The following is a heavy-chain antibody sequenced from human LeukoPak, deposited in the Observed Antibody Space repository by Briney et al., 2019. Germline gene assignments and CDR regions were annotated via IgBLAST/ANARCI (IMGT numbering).Heavy chain of an antibody. CDR1: GFTFSSYW. Sequence: PGGSLRLSCAASGFTFSSYWMSWVRQAPGKGLGWVANIKQDGSEKYYVDSVKGRFTISRVNAKNSLYLQMNSLRAEDTAVYYCARATGIRSHHYGSGSYGSWGQGTLVTVSS. CDR2: IKQDGSEK. CDR3: ARATGIRSHHYGSGSYGS. D-gene: IGHD3-10*01. J-gene: IGHJ4*02. V-gene: IGHV3-7*03.